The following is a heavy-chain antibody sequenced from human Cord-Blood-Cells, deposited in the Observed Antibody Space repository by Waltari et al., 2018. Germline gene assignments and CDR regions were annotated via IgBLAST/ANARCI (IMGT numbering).Heavy chain of an antibody. D-gene: IGHD3-10*01. CDR3: ARVGYYYGSGSYPPFDY. CDR1: GDSVSSNSAA. J-gene: IGHJ4*02. CDR2: TYYRSKWYN. Sequence: QVQLQQSGPGLVKPSQTLSLTCAISGDSVSSNSAAWNWIRHSPSRGLEWLGRTYYRSKWYNDYAVSVKSRITINPDTSKNQFSLQLNSVTPEDTAVYYCARVGYYYGSGSYPPFDYWGQGTLVTVSS. V-gene: IGHV6-1*01.